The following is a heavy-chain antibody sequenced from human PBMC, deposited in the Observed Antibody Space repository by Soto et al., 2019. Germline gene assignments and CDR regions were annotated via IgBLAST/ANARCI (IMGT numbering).Heavy chain of an antibody. CDR3: ARDQLEGNWFDP. D-gene: IGHD1-1*01. Sequence: ASVKVSCKASGYTFTNYGLSWVRQAPGQGLEWMGWVSAYNGNTAYAQKLQGRVSMTTDTSTSTVFMELRSLTAADTAVYYCARDQLEGNWFDPWGQGTLVTVSS. J-gene: IGHJ5*02. CDR2: VSAYNGNT. CDR1: GYTFTNYG. V-gene: IGHV1-18*01.